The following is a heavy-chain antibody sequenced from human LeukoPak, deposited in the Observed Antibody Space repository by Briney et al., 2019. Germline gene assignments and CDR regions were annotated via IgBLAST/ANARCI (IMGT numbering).Heavy chain of an antibody. J-gene: IGHJ4*02. CDR3: ATWNNAWEFGY. CDR2: IKEDGSDK. D-gene: IGHD1/OR15-1a*01. CDR1: EFTFSNAW. Sequence: GGSLRLSCAASEFTFSNAWMSWVRQAPGKGLEWVAHIKEDGSDKYYVDSVTGRSTISRDNTKNSLYLQMTSLTAEDTAVYYCATWNNAWEFGYWGQGTLVSVSS. V-gene: IGHV3-7*05.